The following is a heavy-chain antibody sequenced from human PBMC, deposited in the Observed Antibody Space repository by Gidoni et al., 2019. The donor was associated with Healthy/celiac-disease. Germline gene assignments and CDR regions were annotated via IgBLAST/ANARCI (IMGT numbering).Heavy chain of an antibody. D-gene: IGHD2-15*01. V-gene: IGHV3-33*01. CDR3: AREIPPYCSGGSCYSGGYFDY. CDR1: GFTFSSYG. J-gene: IGHJ4*02. CDR2: IWYDGSNK. Sequence: QVQLVESGGGVVQPGRSLRLSCAESGFTFSSYGIPWVRHAPGKGLAWGAVIWYDGSNKYYADSVKGRFTISRDNSKNTLYLQMNSLRAEDTAVYYCAREIPPYCSGGSCYSGGYFDYWGQGTLVTVSS.